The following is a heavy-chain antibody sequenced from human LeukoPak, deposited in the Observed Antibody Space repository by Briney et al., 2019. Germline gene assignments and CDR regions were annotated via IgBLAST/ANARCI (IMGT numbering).Heavy chain of an antibody. CDR3: AKPLPAYSSGWYLDY. CDR2: IRYDGSNK. J-gene: IGHJ4*02. Sequence: PGGSLRLSCAASGFTFSSYGMQWVRQAPGKGLEWVAFIRYDGSNKYYADSVKGRFTISRDNSKNTLYLQMNSLRAEVTDVYYCAKPLPAYSSGWYLDYWGQGTLVTVSS. CDR1: GFTFSSYG. V-gene: IGHV3-30*02. D-gene: IGHD6-19*01.